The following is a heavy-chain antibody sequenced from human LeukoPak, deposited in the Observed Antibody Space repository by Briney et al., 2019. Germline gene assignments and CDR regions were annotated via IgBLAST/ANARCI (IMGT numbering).Heavy chain of an antibody. D-gene: IGHD3-10*01. V-gene: IGHV3-30*02. CDR2: IRYDGSNK. CDR3: AMAPYYYYGMDV. Sequence: GGSLRLSCAASGFTFSSYGMHWVRQAPGKGLEWVAFIRYDGSNKYYADSVKGRFTISRDNSKNTLYLQMNGLRAEDTAVYYCAMAPYYYYGMDVWGQGTTVTVSS. J-gene: IGHJ6*02. CDR1: GFTFSSYG.